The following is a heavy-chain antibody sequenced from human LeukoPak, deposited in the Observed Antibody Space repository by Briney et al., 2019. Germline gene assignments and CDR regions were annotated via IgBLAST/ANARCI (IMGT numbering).Heavy chain of an antibody. CDR3: VVASDALDL. J-gene: IGHJ3*01. D-gene: IGHD5-12*01. CDR1: GFTFSIYW. V-gene: IGHV3-74*01. Sequence: GGSLRLSCAAAGFTFSIYWMYWVRQAPGKGLVWVSRIDSDGRTTDYADSLRGRFIISRDNSKNTLYLQMNSLKADDTAIYYCVVASDALDLWGQGTTVTVSS. CDR2: IDSDGRTT.